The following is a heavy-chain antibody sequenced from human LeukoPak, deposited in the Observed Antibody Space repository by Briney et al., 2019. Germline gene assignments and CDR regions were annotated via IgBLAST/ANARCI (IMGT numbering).Heavy chain of an antibody. CDR3: ARYNWNGYPLDY. J-gene: IGHJ4*02. V-gene: IGHV1-18*04. Sequence: GASVKVSCKASGYTFTGYYMHWVRQAPGQGLEWMGWISAYNGNTNYAQKLQGRVTMTTDTSTSTAYMELRSLRSDDTAVYYCARYNWNGYPLDYWGQGTLVTVSS. CDR1: GYTFTGYY. CDR2: ISAYNGNT. D-gene: IGHD1-20*01.